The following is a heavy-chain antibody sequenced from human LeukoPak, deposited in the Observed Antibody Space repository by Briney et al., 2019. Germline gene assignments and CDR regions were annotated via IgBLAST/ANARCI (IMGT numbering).Heavy chain of an antibody. CDR1: GFTFSSYW. CDR2: IKQDGSEK. J-gene: IGHJ6*03. D-gene: IGHD5-12*01. Sequence: GGSLRLSCAASGFTFSSYWMSWVRQAPGKGLEWVANIKQDGSEKYYVDSVKGRFTISRDNAKNSLYLQMNSLRAEDTAVYYCARGPSGYDTDYYYYMDVWGKGTTVTVSS. CDR3: ARGPSGYDTDYYYYMDV. V-gene: IGHV3-7*01.